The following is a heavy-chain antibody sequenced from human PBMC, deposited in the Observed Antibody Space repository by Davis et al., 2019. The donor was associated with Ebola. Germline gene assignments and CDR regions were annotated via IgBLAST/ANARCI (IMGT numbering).Heavy chain of an antibody. CDR2: INAGNGNT. CDR1: GYTFTSYA. CDR3: ARDSGVLVVYGVFDY. J-gene: IGHJ4*02. D-gene: IGHD2-8*02. V-gene: IGHV1-3*01. Sequence: AASVKVSCKASGYTFTSYAMHWVRQAPGQRLEWMGWINAGNGNTKYSQKFQGRVTMTRDTSTSTVYMELSSLRSEDTAVYYCARDSGVLVVYGVFDYWGQGTLVTVSS.